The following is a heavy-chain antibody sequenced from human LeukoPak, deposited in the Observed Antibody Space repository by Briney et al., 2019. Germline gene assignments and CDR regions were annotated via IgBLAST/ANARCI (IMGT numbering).Heavy chain of an antibody. Sequence: PGGSLRLSCAASGFTCSSYWMNWVRQAPGKGLEWVANIKQDGSEKYYVDSVKGRFTISRDNAKNTLYLQMNSLRAEDTAVYYCARRGAVADAFDIWGQGTMVTVSS. D-gene: IGHD4-23*01. CDR2: IKQDGSEK. CDR1: GFTCSSYW. J-gene: IGHJ3*02. V-gene: IGHV3-7*01. CDR3: ARRGAVADAFDI.